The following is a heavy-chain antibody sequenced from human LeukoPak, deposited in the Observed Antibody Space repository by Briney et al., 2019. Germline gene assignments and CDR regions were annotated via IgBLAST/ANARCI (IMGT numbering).Heavy chain of an antibody. CDR2: IYWNDDK. D-gene: IGHD3-3*01. V-gene: IGHV2-5*01. CDR3: AHSLTTEAYFDY. J-gene: IGHJ4*02. CDR1: GFSLSASGVG. Sequence: SGPTLVNPTQTLTLTCTFSGFSLSASGVGVGWIRQPPGKALEGLALIYWNDDKRYSPSLKSRLTITKDTSKNQVVLTMTNMDPVDTATYYCAHSLTTEAYFDYWGQGTLVTVSS.